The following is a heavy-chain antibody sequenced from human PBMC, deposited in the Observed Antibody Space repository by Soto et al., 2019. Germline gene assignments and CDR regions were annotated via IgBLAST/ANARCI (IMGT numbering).Heavy chain of an antibody. Sequence: QITLKESGPTLVKPTQTLTLTCTFSGFSLSTSGVGVGWIRQPPGKALEWLALIYWDDDKRYSPSLKSRLTITKDTSKNQVVLTMTNMDPVDTATYYCAHSLYYYDSSGYDHLDYWGQGTLVTVSS. D-gene: IGHD3-22*01. CDR1: GFSLSTSGVG. CDR2: IYWDDDK. V-gene: IGHV2-5*02. CDR3: AHSLYYYDSSGYDHLDY. J-gene: IGHJ4*02.